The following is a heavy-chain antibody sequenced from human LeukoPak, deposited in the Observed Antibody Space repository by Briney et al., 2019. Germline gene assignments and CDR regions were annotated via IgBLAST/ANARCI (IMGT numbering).Heavy chain of an antibody. D-gene: IGHD2-21*01. V-gene: IGHV3-21*04. CDR2: ISSSSSYI. J-gene: IGHJ5*02. CDR1: GFTFSSYS. CDR3: ARVGEKGWFDP. Sequence: GGSLRLSCAASGFTFSSYSMNWVRQAPGKGLEWVSSISSSSSYIYYAGSVKGRFTISRDNAKNSLYLQMNSLRAEDTAVYYCARVGEKGWFDPWGQGTLVTVSS.